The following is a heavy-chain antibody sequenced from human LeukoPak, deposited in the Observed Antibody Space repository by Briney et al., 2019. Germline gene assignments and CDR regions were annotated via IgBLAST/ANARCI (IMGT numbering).Heavy chain of an antibody. Sequence: PSETLSLTCAVSGGSISSGGHSWSWIRQPPGKGLEWIGSIYHSGSTYYNPSLKSRVTISVDRSKNQFSLKLSSVTAADTAVYYCARSWVVRGVFDYWGQGTLVTVSS. CDR1: GGSISSGGHS. J-gene: IGHJ4*02. D-gene: IGHD3-10*01. CDR2: IYHSGST. V-gene: IGHV4-30-2*01. CDR3: ARSWVVRGVFDY.